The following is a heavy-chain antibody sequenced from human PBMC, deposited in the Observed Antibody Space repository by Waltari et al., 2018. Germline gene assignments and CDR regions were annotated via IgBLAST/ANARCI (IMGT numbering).Heavy chain of an antibody. CDR1: GFTFSSYW. CDR2: IKQDESGK. J-gene: IGHJ4*02. D-gene: IGHD4-17*01. CDR3: ARELVYLPTTVTRGTYYFDY. Sequence: EVQLVESGGGLVQPGGSLRLSCAASGFTFSSYWMSWVRQAPGKGLEWVANIKQDESGKYYVDSVKGRFTISRDNAKNSLYLQMNSLRAEDTAVYYCARELVYLPTTVTRGTYYFDYWGQGTLVTVSS. V-gene: IGHV3-7*01.